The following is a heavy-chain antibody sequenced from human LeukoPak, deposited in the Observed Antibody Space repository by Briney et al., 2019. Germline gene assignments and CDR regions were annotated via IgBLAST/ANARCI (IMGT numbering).Heavy chain of an antibody. D-gene: IGHD3-3*01. Sequence: GGSLRLSCAASGFTFSSYPMTWVRQAPGKGPEWVSFISDSGGITYYADSVKGWFTISRDNSKNTLYLQMNSLRAEDTAVYYCAKVPIFGVVTHYFDYWGQGALVTVSS. CDR3: AKVPIFGVVTHYFDY. J-gene: IGHJ4*02. CDR1: GFTFSSYP. V-gene: IGHV3-23*01. CDR2: ISDSGGIT.